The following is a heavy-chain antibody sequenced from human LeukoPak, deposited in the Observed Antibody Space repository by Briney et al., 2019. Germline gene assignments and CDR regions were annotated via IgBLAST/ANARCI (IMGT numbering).Heavy chain of an antibody. Sequence: GTSLRLSCATSGFSFTTFGLHWVRQAPGKGPEWVAIIWYDGSEQYYADSVKGRFTISRDRSKNTVYLQMNSLRVEDTAVYYCARIGAGTYYFDYWGQGALVTVSS. CDR1: GFSFTTFG. CDR3: ARIGAGTYYFDY. V-gene: IGHV3-33*01. D-gene: IGHD6-13*01. CDR2: IWYDGSEQ. J-gene: IGHJ4*02.